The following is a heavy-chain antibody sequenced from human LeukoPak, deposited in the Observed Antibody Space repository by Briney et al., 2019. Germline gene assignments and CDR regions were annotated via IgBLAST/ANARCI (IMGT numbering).Heavy chain of an antibody. CDR1: GGSISSGGYS. CDR2: IYHSGST. V-gene: IGHV4-30-2*01. Sequence: PSQTLSLTCTVSGGSISSGGYSWSWIRQPPGKGLEWIGYIYHSGSTYYNPSLKSRVTISVDRSKNQFSLKLSSVTAADTAVYYCARHGGGGYGLDYWGQGTLVTVSS. D-gene: IGHD5-12*01. J-gene: IGHJ4*02. CDR3: ARHGGGGYGLDY.